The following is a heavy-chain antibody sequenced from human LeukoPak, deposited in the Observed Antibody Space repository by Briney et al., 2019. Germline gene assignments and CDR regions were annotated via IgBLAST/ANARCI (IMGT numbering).Heavy chain of an antibody. CDR2: ISAYNGNT. CDR3: ARRGSGGSCYS. J-gene: IGHJ4*02. V-gene: IGHV1-18*01. D-gene: IGHD2-15*01. CDR1: GYTFTSYG. Sequence: ASVNVSCKASGYTFTSYGISWVRQAPGQGLEWMGWISAYNGNTNYAQKLQGRVTMTTDTSTSTAYMALRSLRSDDAAVYYCARRGSGGSCYSWGQGTLVTVSS.